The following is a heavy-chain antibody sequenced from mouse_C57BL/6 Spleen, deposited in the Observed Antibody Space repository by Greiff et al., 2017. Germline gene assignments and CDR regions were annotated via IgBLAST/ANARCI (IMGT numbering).Heavy chain of an antibody. CDR3: ARSTVVAPYWYFDV. D-gene: IGHD1-1*01. CDR1: GYTFTSYW. Sequence: QVQLQQPGAELVKPGASVKLSCKASGYTFTSYWMHWVKQRPGQGLEWIGMIHPNSGSTNYNEKFKSKATLTVDKSSSTAYMQLSSLTSEDSAVYDCARSTVVAPYWYFDVWGTGTTVTVSS. J-gene: IGHJ1*03. CDR2: IHPNSGST. V-gene: IGHV1-64*01.